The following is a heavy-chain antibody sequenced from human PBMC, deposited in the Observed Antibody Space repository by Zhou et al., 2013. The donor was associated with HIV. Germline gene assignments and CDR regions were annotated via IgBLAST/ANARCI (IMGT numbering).Heavy chain of an antibody. CDR3: ARDAHCSGGNCYDLWTFDY. J-gene: IGHJ4*02. Sequence: QVQLEQSGAEVKKPGSSVRVSCRASGDRFGTYAMNWARQAPGQGLEWMGRLIPLSGVLNSAPKFQGRLSLTADVSTSTAYMELTSLTSEDTAVYYCARDAHCSGGNCYDLWTFDYWGQGNPGHRLL. CDR1: GDRFGTYA. D-gene: IGHD2-15*01. V-gene: IGHV1-69*13. CDR2: LIPLSGVL.